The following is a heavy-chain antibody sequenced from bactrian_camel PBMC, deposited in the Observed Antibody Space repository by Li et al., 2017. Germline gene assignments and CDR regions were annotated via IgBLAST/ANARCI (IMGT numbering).Heavy chain of an antibody. CDR2: IDGDGRT. J-gene: IGHJ4*01. CDR1: GYTGSRYC. D-gene: IGHD8*01. Sequence: HVQLVESGGGSVQAGGSLRLSCVAPGYTGSRYCMGWFRQRPGKERARVATIDGDGRTNYADSVKGRFTISRDNAKETVSLQMNNLASEDTALYYCVTGYKSVMRKANFWGQGTQVTVS. CDR3: VTGYKSVMRKANF. V-gene: IGHV3S1*01.